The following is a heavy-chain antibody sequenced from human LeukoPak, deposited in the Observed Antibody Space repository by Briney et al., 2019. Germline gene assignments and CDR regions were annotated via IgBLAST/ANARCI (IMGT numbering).Heavy chain of an antibody. D-gene: IGHD3-3*01. Sequence: GGSLRLSCAASGFTFTSYAMTWVRQAPGKGLEWVSGISGRDDSTDYADSVKGRFTISRDNSKDTLYLQMNSLRVEDTAVYYCAKAELAYFHFWSGYGSYFDHWGRGSLVTVSS. J-gene: IGHJ4*02. CDR1: GFTFTSYA. CDR2: ISGRDDST. V-gene: IGHV3-23*01. CDR3: AKAELAYFHFWSGYGSYFDH.